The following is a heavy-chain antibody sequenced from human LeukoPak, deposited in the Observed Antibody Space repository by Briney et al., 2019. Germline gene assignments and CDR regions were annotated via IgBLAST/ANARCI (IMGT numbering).Heavy chain of an antibody. CDR3: ARGVDNWFDP. Sequence: SETLSLTCTVSGTSITITYWSWIRQPPGRGLESVGYVYDTGDTNYNPSLKSRVTISVDTSKNQFSLKLSSVTAADTAVYYCARGVDNWFDPWGQGTLVTVSS. V-gene: IGHV4-59*01. D-gene: IGHD2-2*01. J-gene: IGHJ5*02. CDR2: VYDTGDT. CDR1: GTSITITY.